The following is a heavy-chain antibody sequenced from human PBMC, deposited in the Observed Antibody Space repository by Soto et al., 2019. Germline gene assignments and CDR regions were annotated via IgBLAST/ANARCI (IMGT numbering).Heavy chain of an antibody. Sequence: QVQLVQSGAEVKKPGASVKVSCKASGYTFTSYGISWVRQAPGQGLEWMGWISAYNGNTNYAQKLQGRVTMTKDTSTSTAYMELRSVRSDDTAVYDCARGGGYCSGGSCYLDWFDPWGQGTLVNVSS. CDR3: ARGGGYCSGGSCYLDWFDP. CDR2: ISAYNGNT. V-gene: IGHV1-18*04. CDR1: GYTFTSYG. J-gene: IGHJ5*02. D-gene: IGHD2-15*01.